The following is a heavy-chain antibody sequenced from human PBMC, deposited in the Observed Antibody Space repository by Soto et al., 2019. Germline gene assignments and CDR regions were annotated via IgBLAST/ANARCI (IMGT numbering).Heavy chain of an antibody. CDR2: INPRGGST. V-gene: IGHV1-46*03. D-gene: IGHD4-17*01. Sequence: QVQLVQSGAEVKKPGASVKVSCKASGYTFTSYYMHWVRQAPGQGLEWIGIINPRGGSTSYAHKFLGRDTMPRDTSTSTVYMELSSLRYEDTAVYYCPRVPSRTVDQFDYCGNGTLVTVSS. J-gene: IGHJ4*01. CDR1: GYTFTSYY. CDR3: PRVPSRTVDQFDY.